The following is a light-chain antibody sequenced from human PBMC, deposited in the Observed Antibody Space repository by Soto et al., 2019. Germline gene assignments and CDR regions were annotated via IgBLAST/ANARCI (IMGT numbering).Light chain of an antibody. CDR1: SSDVRGYNY. V-gene: IGLV2-14*01. CDR3: SSYTSSSTLGV. Sequence: QSALTQPASVSGSPGQSITISWTGTSSDVRGYNYVSWYQQHPGKAPKLMIYEVSNRPSGVSNRFSGSKSGNTASLTISGLQAEDEADYYCSSYTSSSTLGVFGGGTKLT. J-gene: IGLJ2*01. CDR2: EVS.